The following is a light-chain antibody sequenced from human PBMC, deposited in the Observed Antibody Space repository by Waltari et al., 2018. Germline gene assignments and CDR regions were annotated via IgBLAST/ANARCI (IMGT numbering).Light chain of an antibody. CDR2: DAS. Sequence: EIVVTQSPATLSVSPGEGVTLSCRASETIKTNLAWYQQKPGQAPRLLIYDASPRATGIPARFSGSGSGTEFTLTISSLQSEDFAIYFCQQYNEWPPISTFGQGTNLEIK. CDR3: QQYNEWPPIST. CDR1: ETIKTN. V-gene: IGKV3-15*01. J-gene: IGKJ2*01.